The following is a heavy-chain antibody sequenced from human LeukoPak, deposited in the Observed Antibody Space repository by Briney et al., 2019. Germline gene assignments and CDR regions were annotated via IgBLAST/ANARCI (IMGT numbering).Heavy chain of an antibody. J-gene: IGHJ4*02. V-gene: IGHV1-46*01. Sequence: ASVKVSCKASGYTFTSYYMHWVRQAPGQGLEWMGIINPSGGSTSYAQKFQGRVTMTRDMSTSTVYMELSSLRSEDTAVYYCARGSVDDILTGYYSLAGPRFDYWGQGTLVTVSS. CDR1: GYTFTSYY. D-gene: IGHD3-9*01. CDR2: INPSGGST. CDR3: ARGSVDDILTGYYSLAGPRFDY.